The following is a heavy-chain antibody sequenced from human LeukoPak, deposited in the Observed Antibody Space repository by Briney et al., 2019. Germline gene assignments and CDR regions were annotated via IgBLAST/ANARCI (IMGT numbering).Heavy chain of an antibody. D-gene: IGHD3-22*01. CDR1: GYTFTSYY. Sequence: ASVKVSCKASGYTFTSYYMHWVRQAPGQGLEWMGIINPSGGSTSYAQKFQGRVTMTTDTSTSTAYMELRSLRSDDAAVYYCARDGHRRFYYDSSGYRFDYWGQGTLVTVSS. CDR3: ARDGHRRFYYDSSGYRFDY. V-gene: IGHV1-46*01. J-gene: IGHJ4*02. CDR2: INPSGGST.